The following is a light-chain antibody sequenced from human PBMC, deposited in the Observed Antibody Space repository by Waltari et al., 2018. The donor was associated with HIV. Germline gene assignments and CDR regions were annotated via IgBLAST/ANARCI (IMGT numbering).Light chain of an antibody. Sequence: QSVLTQAPSMSATPGQRVTVSCSGGSSNIGNNTVHWYMHVPGMAPNLRLYNNNKRPSAVPDRFSGTKSGTSASLAISGLKSEDESDDFCAAWDDNVNAVLFGGGTKLTVL. CDR2: NNN. J-gene: IGLJ2*01. CDR1: SSNIGNNT. V-gene: IGLV1-44*01. CDR3: AAWDDNVNAVL.